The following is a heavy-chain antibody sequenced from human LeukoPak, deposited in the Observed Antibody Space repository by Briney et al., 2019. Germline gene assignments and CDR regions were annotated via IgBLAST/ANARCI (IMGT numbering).Heavy chain of an antibody. V-gene: IGHV1-2*02. CDR2: INPNSGGT. D-gene: IGHD1-26*01. CDR3: GALVGATTSDAFDI. CDR1: GYTFTGYY. J-gene: IGHJ3*02. Sequence: ASVKVSCKASGYTFTGYYMHWVRQAPGQGLEWMGWINPNSGGTNYAQKFQGRVTMTRDTSISTAYMELSRLRSDDTAVYYCGALVGATTSDAFDIWGQGTMVTVSS.